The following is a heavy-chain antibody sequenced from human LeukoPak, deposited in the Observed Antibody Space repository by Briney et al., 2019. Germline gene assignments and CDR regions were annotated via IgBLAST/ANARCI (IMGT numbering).Heavy chain of an antibody. CDR1: GASIRSDY. CDR3: ARAPLRDVSYWDPPSYYYGMDV. J-gene: IGHJ6*02. V-gene: IGHV4-59*01. Sequence: SETLSLTCTVSGASIRSDYWSWIRQPPGMRLEWIGDISYSGSTNYNPSLKSRVAISVDKSKNQFSLRLSSVTTADTAIYHCARAPLRDVSYWDPPSYYYGMDVWGQGTTVTVSS. D-gene: IGHD2-8*02. CDR2: ISYSGST.